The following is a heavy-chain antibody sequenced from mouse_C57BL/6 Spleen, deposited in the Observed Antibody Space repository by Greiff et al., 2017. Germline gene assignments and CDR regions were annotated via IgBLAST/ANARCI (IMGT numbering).Heavy chain of an antibody. CDR1: GFTFSSYA. D-gene: IGHD3-3*01. Sequence: EVKLVESGGGLVKPGGSLKLSCAASGFTFSSYAMSWVRQTPEKRLEWVATISDGGSYTYYPDNVKGRFTISRDNAKNNLYLQMSHLKSEDTAMYYCAREFRGFAYWGQGTLVTVSA. CDR3: AREFRGFAY. CDR2: ISDGGSYT. J-gene: IGHJ3*01. V-gene: IGHV5-4*01.